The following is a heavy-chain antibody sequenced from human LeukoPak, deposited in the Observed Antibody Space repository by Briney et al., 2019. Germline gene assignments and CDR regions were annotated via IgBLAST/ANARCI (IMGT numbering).Heavy chain of an antibody. CDR2: ISSDGANA. CDR1: GFTFSTYW. D-gene: IGHD3-10*01. V-gene: IGHV3-74*01. Sequence: GGSLRLSCAASGFTFSTYWMHWVRQVPGKGLVWVSRISSDGANANYADSVKGRFAISRDNAKNTLYLQMNSLRAEDTAVYYCVLLSLTPGWGQGTLVTVSS. J-gene: IGHJ4*02. CDR3: VLLSLTPG.